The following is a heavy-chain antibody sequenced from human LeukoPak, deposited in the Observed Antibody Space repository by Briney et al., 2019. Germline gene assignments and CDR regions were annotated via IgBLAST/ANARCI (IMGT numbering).Heavy chain of an antibody. CDR3: AHRRRGVASDI. CDR2: IYENDEK. Sequence: SGPTLVNPTQTLTLTCTFSGFSLSSGAGGVGWIRQPPGGALEWLGVIYENDEKLYSSSLQNRLSITKDTSKNQVVLTMANMEPVDTATYYCAHRRRGVASDIWGQGTKVTVSS. V-gene: IGHV2-5*01. CDR1: GFSLSSGAGG. J-gene: IGHJ3*02. D-gene: IGHD2-15*01.